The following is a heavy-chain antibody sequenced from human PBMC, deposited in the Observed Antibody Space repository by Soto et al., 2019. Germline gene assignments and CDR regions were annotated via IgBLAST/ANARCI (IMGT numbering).Heavy chain of an antibody. Sequence: QAGGSLRLSCAASGFTFSSYWMHWVRQAPGKGLVWVSRINSDGSSTSYADSVKGRFTISRDNAKNTLYLQMNSLRAEDTAVYYCARGLRQQLVGNYYYYYYMDVWGKGTTVTVSS. CDR1: GFTFSSYW. CDR2: INSDGSST. D-gene: IGHD6-13*01. V-gene: IGHV3-74*01. CDR3: ARGLRQQLVGNYYYYYYMDV. J-gene: IGHJ6*03.